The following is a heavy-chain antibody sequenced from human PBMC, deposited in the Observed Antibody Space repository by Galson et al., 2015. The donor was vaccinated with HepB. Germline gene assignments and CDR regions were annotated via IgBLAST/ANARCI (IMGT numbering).Heavy chain of an antibody. V-gene: IGHV3-30*04. J-gene: IGHJ6*02. CDR1: GLTFSSYA. D-gene: IGHD6-13*01. CDR2: ISYDGRNK. Sequence: SLRLSCAASGLTFSSYALHWVRQAPGKGLEWVAVISYDGRNKNYADSVKGRFTISRDESRNTLHLQINSLRAEDTAIYYCARDKDPSRSWVDGLIYYGLAVWGQGTTVTVSS. CDR3: ARDKDPSRSWVDGLIYYGLAV.